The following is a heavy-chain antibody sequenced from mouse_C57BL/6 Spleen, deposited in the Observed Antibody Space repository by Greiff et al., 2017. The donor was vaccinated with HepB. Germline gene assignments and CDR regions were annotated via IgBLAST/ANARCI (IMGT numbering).Heavy chain of an antibody. Sequence: EVHRGAAGAGLVTPGVSVKLSFSSSKSNLSDSVPPRDRQAPEKGLEWVAYISSGSSTIYYADTVKGRFTISRDNAKNTLFLQMTSLRSEDTAMYYCARRSFFYYGSSSYWYFDVWGTGTTVTVSS. CDR2: ISSGSSTI. J-gene: IGHJ1*03. D-gene: IGHD1-1*01. V-gene: IGHV5-17*01. CDR3: ARRSFFYYGSSSYWYFDV. CDR1: KSNLSDSV.